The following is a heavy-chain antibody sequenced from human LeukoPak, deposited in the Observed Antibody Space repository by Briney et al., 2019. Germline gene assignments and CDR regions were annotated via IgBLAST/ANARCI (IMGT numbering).Heavy chain of an antibody. CDR1: GYTFTSYG. CDR3: ARDRYYYDSSGQYYYYGMDV. V-gene: IGHV1-18*01. Sequence: ASVKVSCKASGYTFTSYGISWVRQAPGQGLEWMGWISAYNGNTNYAQKLQGRVTMITDTSTSTAYMELRSLRSDDTAVYYCARDRYYYDSSGQYYYYGMDVWGQGTTVTVSS. J-gene: IGHJ6*02. CDR2: ISAYNGNT. D-gene: IGHD3-22*01.